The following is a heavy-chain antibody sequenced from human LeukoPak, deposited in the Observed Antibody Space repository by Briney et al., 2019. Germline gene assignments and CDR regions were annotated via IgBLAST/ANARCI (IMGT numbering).Heavy chain of an antibody. J-gene: IGHJ3*02. D-gene: IGHD3-10*01. CDR1: GGSISTNSYY. CDR2: LYYVGNT. Sequence: PSQTLSLTCTVSGGSISTNSYYWGWIRQPPGKGLEWIGSLYYVGNTFLNPSLASRVTITVDKSKNQFSLKLRSPTAADTAVYYCARAPRLRVTLARLIHAAFDMWGQGTMVTVSS. V-gene: IGHV4-39*02. CDR3: ARAPRLRVTLARLIHAAFDM.